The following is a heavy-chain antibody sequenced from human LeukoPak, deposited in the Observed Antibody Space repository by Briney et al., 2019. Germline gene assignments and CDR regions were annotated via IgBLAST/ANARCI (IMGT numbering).Heavy chain of an antibody. CDR3: ARGSGYSYGSDP. Sequence: GGSLRLSCAASGFTFSSYAMHWVRQAPGKGLEWVAVISYDGSNKYYADSVKGRFTISRDNPKNTLYLQMNSLRAEDTAVYYCARGSGYSYGSDPWGQGTLVTVSS. D-gene: IGHD5-18*01. V-gene: IGHV3-30-3*01. J-gene: IGHJ5*02. CDR2: ISYDGSNK. CDR1: GFTFSSYA.